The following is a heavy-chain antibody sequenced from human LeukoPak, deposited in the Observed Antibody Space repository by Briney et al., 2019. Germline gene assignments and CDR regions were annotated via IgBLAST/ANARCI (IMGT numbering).Heavy chain of an antibody. CDR3: ARSMVTTDYYYYGMDV. D-gene: IGHD4-17*01. Sequence: SETLSLTCSVSGASVRNSNYYWAWTRQPPGKGLEWIGTIFYSGTTYYNPSLKSRVTISVDTSKNQFYLMLRSVTAADTAVYYCARSMVTTDYYYYGMDVWGQGTTVTVS. V-gene: IGHV4-39*07. CDR1: GASVRNSNYY. CDR2: IFYSGTT. J-gene: IGHJ6*02.